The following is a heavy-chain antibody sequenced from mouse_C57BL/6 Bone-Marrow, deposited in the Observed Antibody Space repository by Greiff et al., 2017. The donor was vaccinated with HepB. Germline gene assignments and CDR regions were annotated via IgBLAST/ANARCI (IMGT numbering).Heavy chain of an antibody. Sequence: QVQLQQSGAELARPGASVKLSCKASGYTFTSYGISWVKQRTGQGLEWIGEIYPRSGNNYYNEKFKGKATLTADKSSSTAYMELRSLTTEDSAIYYCARDDGYYGGYWGQGTTLTVSS. CDR1: GYTFTSYG. CDR2: IYPRSGNN. CDR3: ARDDGYYGGY. D-gene: IGHD2-3*01. J-gene: IGHJ2*01. V-gene: IGHV1-81*01.